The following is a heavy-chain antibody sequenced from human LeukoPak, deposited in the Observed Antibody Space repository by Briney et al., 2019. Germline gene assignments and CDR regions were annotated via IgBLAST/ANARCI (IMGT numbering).Heavy chain of an antibody. CDR1: GGSISSYY. V-gene: IGHV4-59*01. CDR2: IYYSGST. J-gene: IGHJ4*02. D-gene: IGHD2-21*01. Sequence: PSETLSLTCTVSGGSISSYYWSWIRQPPGKGLEWIGYIYYSGSTNYNPSLKSRVTISVDTSKNQFSLKLSSVTAADTAVYYCARNSPALYYDYWGQGTLVTVSS. CDR3: ARNSPALYYDY.